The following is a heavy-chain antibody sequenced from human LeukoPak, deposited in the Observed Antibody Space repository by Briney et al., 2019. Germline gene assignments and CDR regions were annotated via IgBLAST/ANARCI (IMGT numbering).Heavy chain of an antibody. Sequence: GGSLRLSCAASGFTFTNYAMSWVRQAPGKGLEWVSDIYSGGYTYYADSVKGRFTISRDNSKDTVFLQMNSLRLEDTAVYHCAKDFMHYGSGRPYYMDVWGEGTTVTISS. CDR1: GFTFTNYA. CDR3: AKDFMHYGSGRPYYMDV. CDR2: IYSGGYT. J-gene: IGHJ6*03. D-gene: IGHD3-10*01. V-gene: IGHV3-23*03.